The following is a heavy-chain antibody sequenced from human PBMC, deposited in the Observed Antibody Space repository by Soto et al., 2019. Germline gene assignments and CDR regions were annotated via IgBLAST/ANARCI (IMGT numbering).Heavy chain of an antibody. Sequence: SKTLSLTCTVSGGADSRSMDYWSGFRQSPGKGLEWIGYIYYSESTNYNPSLKSRVTISVDTSKNQFSLKLSSVTAADTAVYYCARDSDSYGHLDYWGQGTLVTVS. CDR2: IYYSEST. D-gene: IGHD5-18*01. V-gene: IGHV4-61*01. CDR1: GGADSRSMDY. J-gene: IGHJ4*02. CDR3: ARDSDSYGHLDY.